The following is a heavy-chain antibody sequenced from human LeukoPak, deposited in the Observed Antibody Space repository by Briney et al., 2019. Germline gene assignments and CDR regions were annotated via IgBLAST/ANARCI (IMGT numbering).Heavy chain of an antibody. J-gene: IGHJ5*02. CDR2: TSGSGGSE. V-gene: IGHV3-23*01. Sequence: GGSLRLSCAASRFTFWGDTFSRYAMNWVRQRPQKGLEWVSSTSGSGGSEYYADNVKGRFTISRDNAKNSLYLQMNSLRAEDTAVYYCARDRSGDDDFWSGYYTNYFDPWGQGTLVTVSS. CDR3: ARDRSGDDDFWSGYYTNYFDP. D-gene: IGHD3-3*01. CDR1: RFTFWGDTFSRYA.